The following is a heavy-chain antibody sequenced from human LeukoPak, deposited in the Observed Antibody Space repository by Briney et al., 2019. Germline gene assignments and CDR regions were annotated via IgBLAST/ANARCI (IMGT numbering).Heavy chain of an antibody. D-gene: IGHD2-2*03. CDR3: ARGLWSAHGFGYYFDY. J-gene: IGHJ4*02. CDR1: GYTFSIYA. Sequence: ASVKVSCKASGYTFSIYATNWVRQAPGQRFEWMGWINAGNGHTKYSQNFQGRVTITRDTSASTVYMDLSSLRSEDTAVYYCARGLWSAHGFGYYFDYWGQGTLVTVSS. CDR2: INAGNGHT. V-gene: IGHV1-3*01.